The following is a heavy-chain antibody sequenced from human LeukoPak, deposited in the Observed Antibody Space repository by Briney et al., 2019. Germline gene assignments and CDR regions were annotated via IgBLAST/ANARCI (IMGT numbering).Heavy chain of an antibody. Sequence: GESRMIYCQGTGYIFTSYWICGVRQMTGRGMEWMGRIDPADSQTNYSPSFQGHVTISADKSISTVYLQWSTLKASDTAMYYCARQLTSGDCDYWGQGTLVTVSS. CDR3: ARQLTSGDCDY. CDR2: IDPADSQT. J-gene: IGHJ4*02. D-gene: IGHD1-1*01. V-gene: IGHV5-10-1*01. CDR1: GYIFTSYW.